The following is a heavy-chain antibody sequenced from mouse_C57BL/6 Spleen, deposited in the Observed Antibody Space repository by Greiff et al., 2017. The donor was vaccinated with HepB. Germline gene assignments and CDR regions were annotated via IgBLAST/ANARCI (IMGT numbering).Heavy chain of an antibody. J-gene: IGHJ2*01. CDR2: IDPSDSYT. Sequence: QVQLQQPGAELVRPGPSVKLSCKASGYTFTSYWMHWVKQRPGQGLEWIGVIDPSDSYTNYNQKFKGKATLTVDTSSSTAYMQLSSLTSEDSAVYYCARSGGRDYFDYWGQGTTLTVSS. D-gene: IGHD3-1*01. V-gene: IGHV1-59*01. CDR1: GYTFTSYW. CDR3: ARSGGRDYFDY.